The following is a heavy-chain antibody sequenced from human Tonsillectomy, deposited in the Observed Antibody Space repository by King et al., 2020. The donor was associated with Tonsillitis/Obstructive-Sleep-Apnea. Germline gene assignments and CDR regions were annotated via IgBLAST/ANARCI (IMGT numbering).Heavy chain of an antibody. D-gene: IGHD2-21*02. Sequence: QLVQSGGGVVQPGRSLRLSCAASGFTFSSFGMHWVRQAPGKGLEWVASIWYDGSIKYYVDSVKGRFTISRDNSKNTLDLQMNSLRPEDTAVYYCARDDVTATHLDSWGQGTQVTVSS. V-gene: IGHV3-33*01. CDR3: ARDDVTATHLDS. J-gene: IGHJ4*02. CDR2: IWYDGSIK. CDR1: GFTFSSFG.